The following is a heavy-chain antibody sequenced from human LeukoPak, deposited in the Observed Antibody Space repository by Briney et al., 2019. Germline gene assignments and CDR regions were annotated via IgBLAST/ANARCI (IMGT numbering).Heavy chain of an antibody. CDR2: ISGSGGST. V-gene: IGHV3-23*01. Sequence: GGSLRLSCAASGFTFSSYAMSWVRQAPGKGLEWVSAISGSGGSTYYADSVKGRFTISRDNSKNTLYLQMNSLRAEDTVVYYCAREVYSYPWYPHRGGFDFWGQGTMVTVSS. CDR1: GFTFSSYA. CDR3: AREVYSYPWYPHRGGFDF. J-gene: IGHJ3*01. D-gene: IGHD3-16*02.